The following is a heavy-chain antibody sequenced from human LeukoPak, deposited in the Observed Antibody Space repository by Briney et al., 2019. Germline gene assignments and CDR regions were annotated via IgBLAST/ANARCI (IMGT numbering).Heavy chain of an antibody. Sequence: GESLKISFKGSGYRFTSYWIGWVRPMPGKGLEWMGIIYPGDSDTRYSPSFQGQVTISADKSISTAYLQWSSLKASDTAMYYCARRTVVTPWYFDYWGQGTLVTVSS. V-gene: IGHV5-51*01. J-gene: IGHJ4*02. CDR1: GYRFTSYW. D-gene: IGHD4-23*01. CDR2: IYPGDSDT. CDR3: ARRTVVTPWYFDY.